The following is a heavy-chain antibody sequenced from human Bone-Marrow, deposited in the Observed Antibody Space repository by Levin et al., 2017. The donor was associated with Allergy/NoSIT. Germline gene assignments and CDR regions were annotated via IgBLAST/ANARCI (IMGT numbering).Heavy chain of an antibody. CDR2: ISSSSSYI. D-gene: IGHD1-26*01. CDR1: GFTFSSYS. CDR3: ARGAMRGAKRELPFDY. J-gene: IGHJ4*02. Sequence: GGSLRLSCAASGFTFSSYSMNWVRQAPGKGLEWVSSISSSSSYIYYADSVKGRFTISRDNAKNSLYLQMNSLRAEDTAVYYCARGAMRGAKRELPFDYWGQGTLVTVSS. V-gene: IGHV3-21*01.